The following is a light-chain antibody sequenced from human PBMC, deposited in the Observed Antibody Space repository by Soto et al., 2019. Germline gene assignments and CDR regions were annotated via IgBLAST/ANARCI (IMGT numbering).Light chain of an antibody. J-gene: IGKJ4*01. CDR3: QQSYSTLT. V-gene: IGKV1-39*01. CDR2: AAS. Sequence: DIQMTQSPSSLSASVGDRVTITCRASQSISSYLNWYQQKPGKAPKLLIHAASSLQSGVPSRFSGSGSGTDFTLTISSLQPEDFATYYCQQSYSTLTFGGGTKVDI. CDR1: QSISSY.